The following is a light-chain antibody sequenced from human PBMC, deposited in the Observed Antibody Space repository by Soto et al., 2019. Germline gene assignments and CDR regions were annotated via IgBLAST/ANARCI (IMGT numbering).Light chain of an antibody. V-gene: IGLV1-40*01. CDR3: QSYDSSLRGWV. CDR1: SSNIGAGYD. J-gene: IGLJ3*02. Sequence: QSVLTQPPSVSGAPGQRVTISCTGSSSNIGAGYDVHWYQQLPGTAPKLLIYGNNNRPSGVPDRFSGSKSGTSASLAITGRQAEDEADYYCQSYDSSLRGWVFGGGTKLTVL. CDR2: GNN.